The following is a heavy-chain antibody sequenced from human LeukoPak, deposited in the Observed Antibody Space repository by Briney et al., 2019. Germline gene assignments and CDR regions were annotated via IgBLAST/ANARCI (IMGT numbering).Heavy chain of an antibody. Sequence: GGSLRLSCAASGFTFSSYAMHWVRQAPGKGLEWVAVISYDGSNKYYADSVKGRSTISRDNSKNSLYLQMNSLRAEDTALYYCAKVPLGTYYFDYWGQGTLVTVSS. CDR2: ISYDGSNK. V-gene: IGHV3-30-3*01. D-gene: IGHD7-27*01. CDR3: AKVPLGTYYFDY. J-gene: IGHJ4*02. CDR1: GFTFSSYA.